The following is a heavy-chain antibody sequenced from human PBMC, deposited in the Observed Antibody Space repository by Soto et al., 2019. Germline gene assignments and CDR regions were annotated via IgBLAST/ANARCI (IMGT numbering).Heavy chain of an antibody. J-gene: IGHJ4*02. CDR1: GGSLSSYY. V-gene: IGHV4-4*07. Sequence: PXGTLSLTCTVSGGSLSSYYWSWIRPPAGKGLEWIGRIYTSGSTNYNPSLKSRVTMSVDTSKNQFSLKRTSVTAADTAVYYCARESSPIQAYDSSGYYGRWGQGTLVTVS. D-gene: IGHD3-22*01. CDR2: IYTSGST. CDR3: ARESSPIQAYDSSGYYGR.